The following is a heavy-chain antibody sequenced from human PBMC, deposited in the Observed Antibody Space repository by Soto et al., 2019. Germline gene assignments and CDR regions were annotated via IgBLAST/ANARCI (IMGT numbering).Heavy chain of an antibody. CDR2: IIPIFGTA. CDR1: GGTFSSYA. Sequence: QVQLVQSGAEVKKPGASVKVSCKASGGTFSSYAISWVRQASGQGLEWMGGIIPIFGTANYAQKFQGRVTITADESTSTAYMELSSLRSEDTAVYYCASERYSSGWTELHYWGQGTLVTVPS. J-gene: IGHJ4*02. CDR3: ASERYSSGWTELHY. V-gene: IGHV1-69*01. D-gene: IGHD6-19*01.